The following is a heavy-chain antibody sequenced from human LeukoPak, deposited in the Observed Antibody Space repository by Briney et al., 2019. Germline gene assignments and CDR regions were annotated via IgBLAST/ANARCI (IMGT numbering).Heavy chain of an antibody. CDR2: IYYSGTT. V-gene: IGHV4-59*12. D-gene: IGHD2-15*01. CDR3: ARDKCGGGGCYPTYYFDY. CDR1: GRSIGSSY. J-gene: IGHJ4*02. Sequence: SETLTLTCSVSGRSIGSSYWGWIRQPPGKGLEWIGYIYYSGTTNYNPSLKSRVTISVDTSKNELSLQLNSVTAEDTAVYYCARDKCGGGGCYPTYYFDYWGQGTLVTVSS.